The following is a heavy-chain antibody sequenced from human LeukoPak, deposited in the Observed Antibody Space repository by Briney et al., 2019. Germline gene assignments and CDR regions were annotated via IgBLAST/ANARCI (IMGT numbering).Heavy chain of an antibody. J-gene: IGHJ4*02. Sequence: PSETLSLTATVSGGSISSYYWSWIRRPPGKELEWIGRIYTSGTINYNPSLKSRVTMSVDTSKNQFSLKMSSVTAADTAVYYCVRGGYYYGPSDWGQGTLVTVSS. CDR1: GGSISSYY. CDR2: IYTSGTI. D-gene: IGHD3-10*01. V-gene: IGHV4-4*07. CDR3: VRGGYYYGPSD.